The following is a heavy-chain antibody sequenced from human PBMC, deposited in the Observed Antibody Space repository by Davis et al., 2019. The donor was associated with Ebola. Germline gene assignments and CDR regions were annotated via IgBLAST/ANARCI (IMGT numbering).Heavy chain of an antibody. V-gene: IGHV3-23*01. D-gene: IGHD6-6*01. CDR2: ISGSGGST. Sequence: PGGSLRLSCAASGFTFSDHYMDWVRQAPGKGLEWVSAISGSGGSTYYADSVKGRFTISRDNSKNTLYLQMNSLRAEDTAVYYCAKDGIAARRGRYFDYWGQGTLVTVSS. CDR3: AKDGIAARRGRYFDY. CDR1: GFTFSDHY. J-gene: IGHJ4*02.